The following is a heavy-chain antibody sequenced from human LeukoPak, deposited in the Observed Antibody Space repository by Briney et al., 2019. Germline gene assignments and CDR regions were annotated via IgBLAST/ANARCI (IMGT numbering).Heavy chain of an antibody. CDR3: ARDDYGDYFYGY. CDR2: IYTSGTT. D-gene: IGHD4-17*01. J-gene: IGHJ4*02. CDR1: GGSIISDTYY. V-gene: IGHV4-61*02. Sequence: SQTLSHTCTVSGGSIISDTYYWNWIRQPAGKGLEWIGRIYTSGTTNYNPSLKSRVTISVDTSNNQFSLNLRSVTAADTAMYYCARDDYGDYFYGYWGQGTLVTVSS.